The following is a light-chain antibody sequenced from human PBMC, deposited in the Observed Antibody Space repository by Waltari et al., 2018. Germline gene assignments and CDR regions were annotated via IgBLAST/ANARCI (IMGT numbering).Light chain of an antibody. CDR2: GAS. CDR3: QHYVRLPAT. V-gene: IGKV3-20*01. J-gene: IGKJ1*01. CDR1: QSISKY. Sequence: EIMLTQSPGTLSLSPGERATLSCRASQSISKYLAWYQQKPGQAPRLLIYGASSRATGIPDRFSGSGFGTDFSLTISRLEPQDFAVYYCQHYVRLPATFGQGTKVEIK.